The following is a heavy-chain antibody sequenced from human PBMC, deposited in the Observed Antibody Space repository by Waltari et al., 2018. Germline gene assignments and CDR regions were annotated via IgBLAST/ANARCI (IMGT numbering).Heavy chain of an antibody. CDR2: IIPNIGTA. V-gene: IGHV1-69*13. CDR1: GRSVGSTA. Sequence: QIHLVQARAEVKKPGPSATVSCKTSGRSVGSTAIGWVSPAAGQGLEWVGGIIPNIGTANYALKFQGRVTMTEDESTSTAYMELGSLISEYAAVYYCASSRGSYSIWGQGTLVTVSS. CDR3: ASSRGSYSI. J-gene: IGHJ4*02. D-gene: IGHD1-26*01.